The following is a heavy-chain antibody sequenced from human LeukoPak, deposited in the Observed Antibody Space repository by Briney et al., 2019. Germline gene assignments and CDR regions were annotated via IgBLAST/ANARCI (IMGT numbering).Heavy chain of an antibody. CDR3: AAGAPKFLHLVS. Sequence: SETLSLTCSVSGGPINSYYWSWIRQSPGRGLEWIGYVFYKGNTDYNPSLKSRVTMSLDSPKNQVSLTLTSMTAADTAIYYCAAGAPKFLHLVSWGQGTLVTVSS. CDR1: GGPINSYY. D-gene: IGHD3-3*02. V-gene: IGHV4-59*03. J-gene: IGHJ5*02. CDR2: VFYKGNT.